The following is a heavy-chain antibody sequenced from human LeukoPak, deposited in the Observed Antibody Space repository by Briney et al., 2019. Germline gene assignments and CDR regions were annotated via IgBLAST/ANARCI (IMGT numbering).Heavy chain of an antibody. D-gene: IGHD3-22*01. CDR3: ARIVSRDYDAFDI. CDR1: GFTFSSYA. Sequence: PGGSLRLSCAASGFTFSSYAMHWVRQAPGKGLEWVAFIRYDGSNKYYADSVKGRFTISRDNSKNTLYLQMNSLRSEDTAVYYCARIVSRDYDAFDIWGQGTMVTVSS. CDR2: IRYDGSNK. V-gene: IGHV3-30*02. J-gene: IGHJ3*02.